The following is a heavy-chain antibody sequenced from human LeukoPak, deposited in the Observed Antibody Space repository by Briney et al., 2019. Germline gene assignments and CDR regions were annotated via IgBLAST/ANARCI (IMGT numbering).Heavy chain of an antibody. CDR3: ARGGSSQVDY. D-gene: IGHD6-25*01. CDR2: ISSSIGYI. CDR1: GFTFSSYS. V-gene: IGHV3-21*01. Sequence: GGSLRLSCAASGFTFSSYSMNWVRQAPGKGLEWVSSISSSIGYIYCADSVKGRFTISRDNAKNSLYLQMNSLRAEDTAVYYCARGGSSQVDYWGQGTLVTVSS. J-gene: IGHJ4*02.